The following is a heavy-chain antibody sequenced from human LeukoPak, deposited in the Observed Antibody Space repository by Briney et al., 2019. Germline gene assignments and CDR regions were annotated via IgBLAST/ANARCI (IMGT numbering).Heavy chain of an antibody. CDR2: IYHSGST. V-gene: IGHV4-30-2*01. J-gene: IGHJ4*02. CDR3: ARSPAKHGDYPAYYFDY. D-gene: IGHD4-17*01. Sequence: SQTLSLTCAVSGGSISSGGYSWSWIRQPPGKGLEWIGYIYHSGSTYYHPSLKSRVTISVDRSKNQFSLTLSSVTAADTAVYYCARSPAKHGDYPAYYFDYWGQGTLVTVSS. CDR1: GGSISSGGYS.